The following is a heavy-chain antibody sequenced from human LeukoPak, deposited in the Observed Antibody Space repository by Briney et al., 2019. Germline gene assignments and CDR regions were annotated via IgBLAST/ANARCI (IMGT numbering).Heavy chain of an antibody. Sequence: SETLSLTCTVSGYSVSSGYCWGWIRQPPGKGLEWIGYIYYSGSTNYNPSLKSRVTISVDTSKNQFSLKLSSVTAADTAVYYCARAYRGGSSSSGLVDYWGQGTLVTVSS. D-gene: IGHD6-6*01. V-gene: IGHV4-38-2*02. CDR1: GYSVSSGYC. CDR2: IYYSGST. J-gene: IGHJ4*02. CDR3: ARAYRGGSSSSGLVDY.